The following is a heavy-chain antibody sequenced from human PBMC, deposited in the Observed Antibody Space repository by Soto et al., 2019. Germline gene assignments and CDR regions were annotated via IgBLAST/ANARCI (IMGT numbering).Heavy chain of an antibody. Sequence: ASVKVSCKAGGYCFTTRGICWARQAPGQGLEWMGWISGYNGNTNSAQKFQDRVTMTTDTSTSTAYLELRSLRSDDTAVYYCARGGSSSFDYWGQGTLVTVSS. CDR2: ISGYNGNT. CDR3: ARGGSSSFDY. CDR1: GYCFTTRG. J-gene: IGHJ4*02. D-gene: IGHD1-1*01. V-gene: IGHV1-18*01.